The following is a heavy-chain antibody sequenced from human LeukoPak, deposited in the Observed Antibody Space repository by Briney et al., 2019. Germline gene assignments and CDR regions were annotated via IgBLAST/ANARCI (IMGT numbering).Heavy chain of an antibody. Sequence: GGSLRLSCEASGFTFNNFGMHWVRQAPGKGLEWVAFIGYDESKKYYAESVKGRFTISRDNSKNTLYLQMNSLRAEDTAVYYCAKDHSGAADYWGQGTLVTVSS. V-gene: IGHV3-30*02. CDR3: AKDHSGAADY. CDR1: GFTFNNFG. J-gene: IGHJ4*02. D-gene: IGHD7-27*01. CDR2: IGYDESKK.